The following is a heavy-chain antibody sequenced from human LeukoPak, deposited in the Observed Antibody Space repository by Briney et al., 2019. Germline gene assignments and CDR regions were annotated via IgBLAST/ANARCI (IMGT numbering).Heavy chain of an antibody. CDR1: GFTFSSYE. Sequence: GGSLGLSCAASGFTFSSYEMNWVRQAPGKGLEWVSYISSSGSTIYYADSVKGRFTISRDNAKNSLYLQMNSLRAEDTAVYYCARRGGSSSLGYWGQGTLVTVSS. D-gene: IGHD6-6*01. J-gene: IGHJ4*02. CDR3: ARRGGSSSLGY. CDR2: ISSSGSTI. V-gene: IGHV3-48*03.